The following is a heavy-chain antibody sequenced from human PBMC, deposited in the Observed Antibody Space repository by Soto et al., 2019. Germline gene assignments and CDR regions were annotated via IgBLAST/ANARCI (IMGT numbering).Heavy chain of an antibody. Sequence: QVQLVQSGAEVKKPGASVKVCCRASGYTFTGYYLHWVRQAPGQGLEWMGWINPNSDATKYAQKFQGRVTMTRDTSISTAYMELSRLRTDDTAVYYCARARDLVSDLWGQGALVTVSS. J-gene: IGHJ5*02. CDR3: ARARDLVSDL. CDR2: INPNSDAT. CDR1: GYTFTGYY. V-gene: IGHV1-2*02.